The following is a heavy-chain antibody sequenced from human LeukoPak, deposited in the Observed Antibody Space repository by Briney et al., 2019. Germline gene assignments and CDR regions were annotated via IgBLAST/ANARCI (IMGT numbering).Heavy chain of an antibody. CDR3: ARDFGLWFGEV. D-gene: IGHD3-10*01. J-gene: IGHJ4*02. V-gene: IGHV4-61*02. CDR1: GGSISSGSYY. CDR2: IYTSGST. Sequence: PSQTLSLTCTVSGGSISSGSYYWSWIRQPAGKGLEWIGRIYTSGSTNHNPSLKSRVTMSVDTSKNQFSLKLSSETAADTAVYYCARDFGLWFGEVWGQGTLVTVSS.